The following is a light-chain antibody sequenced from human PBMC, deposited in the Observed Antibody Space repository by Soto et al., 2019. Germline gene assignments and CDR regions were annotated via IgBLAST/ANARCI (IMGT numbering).Light chain of an antibody. CDR3: SSYTSRTTLVV. CDR2: EVN. CDR1: LSDVGGYNY. Sequence: QSALTQPASVSGSPGQSITISCTGTLSDVGGYNYVSWYQHHPGKAPKLMIYEVNNRPSGVSNRFSGSKSGNTASLTISGLQAEDEADYYCSSYTSRTTLVVFGGGTKLTVL. V-gene: IGLV2-14*01. J-gene: IGLJ2*01.